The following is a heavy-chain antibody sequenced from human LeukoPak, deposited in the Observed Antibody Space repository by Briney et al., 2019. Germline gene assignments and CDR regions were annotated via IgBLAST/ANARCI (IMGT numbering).Heavy chain of an antibody. D-gene: IGHD3-9*01. CDR3: ARYFRLFDLPFDS. CDR2: INQDGSEK. V-gene: IGHV3-7*01. J-gene: IGHJ4*02. CDR1: GFTFSRYW. Sequence: PGGSLRLSCAVSGFTFSRYWMTWVRQAPGKGLEWVANINQDGSEKYYVDSVKGRFAISRDDTKNSLFLQMNNLRAEDTAVYYCARYFRLFDLPFDSWGQGILVTVSS.